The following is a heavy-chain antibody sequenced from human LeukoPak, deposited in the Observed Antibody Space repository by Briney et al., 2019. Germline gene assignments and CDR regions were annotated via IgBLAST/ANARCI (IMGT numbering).Heavy chain of an antibody. J-gene: IGHJ4*02. V-gene: IGHV4-34*01. D-gene: IGHD3-10*01. CDR1: GGSFSGYY. CDR3: ARGVKDGGSGSYYGY. Sequence: SETLSLTCAVYGGSFSGYYWSWIRQPPGKGLEWIGEINHSGSTNYNPSLKGRVTISVDTSKNQSSLKLSSVTAADTAVYYCARGVKDGGSGSYYGYWGQGTLVTVSS. CDR2: INHSGST.